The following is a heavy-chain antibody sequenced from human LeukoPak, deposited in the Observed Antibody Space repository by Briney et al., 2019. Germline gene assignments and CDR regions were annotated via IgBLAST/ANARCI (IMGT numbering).Heavy chain of an antibody. J-gene: IGHJ4*02. D-gene: IGHD2-15*01. Sequence: SETLTLTFTVSGASFSLSNYQWSCVLQPTAEVLDWIGSLHYSGVTNYKPSLKSRVTISVDTTRNHFSLRLSSVTTSDTAVYYCASEYSGAVGYWGQGTLVTVSS. V-gene: IGHV4-39*02. CDR2: LHYSGVT. CDR1: GASFSLSNYQ. CDR3: ASEYSGAVGY.